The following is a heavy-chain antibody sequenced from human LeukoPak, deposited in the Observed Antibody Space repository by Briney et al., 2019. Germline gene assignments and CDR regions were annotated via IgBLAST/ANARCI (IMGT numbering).Heavy chain of an antibody. V-gene: IGHV1-2*02. CDR2: INPNSGGT. J-gene: IGHJ4*02. CDR1: GYTFTGYY. CDR3: ARGEGSYDILTGYDYYFDY. D-gene: IGHD3-9*01. Sequence: RASVTVSCKASGYTFTGYYMHWVRQAPGQGLEWMGWINPNSGGTNYAQKFQGRVTMTRDTSISTAYMELSRLRSDDTAVYYCARGEGSYDILTGYDYYFDYWGQGTLVTVSS.